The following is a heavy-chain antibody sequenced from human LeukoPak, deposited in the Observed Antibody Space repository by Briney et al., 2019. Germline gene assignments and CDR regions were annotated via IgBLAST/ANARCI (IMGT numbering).Heavy chain of an antibody. CDR1: GYTFTGYY. J-gene: IGHJ5*02. Sequence: GASVKVSCKASGYTFTGYYMHWVRQAPGQGLEWMGWINPNSGGTNYAQKFQGRVTMPRDTSISTAYMELSRLRSDDTAVYYCARVSGRITMVRGVIRCWFDPWGQGTLVTVSS. V-gene: IGHV1-2*02. CDR2: INPNSGGT. CDR3: ARVSGRITMVRGVIRCWFDP. D-gene: IGHD3-10*01.